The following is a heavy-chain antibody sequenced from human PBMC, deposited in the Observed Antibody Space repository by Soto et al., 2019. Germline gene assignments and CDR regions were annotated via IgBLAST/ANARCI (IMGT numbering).Heavy chain of an antibody. CDR1: GFTFDDYA. V-gene: IGHV3-9*01. D-gene: IGHD6-13*01. CDR2: VSWNSGSI. Sequence: GGSLRLSCAASGFTFDDYAMHWVRQAPGKGLEWVSVVSWNSGSIGYADSVKGRFTISRDNAKNSQYLQMNSLRAEDTALYYCAKDWDSSSWYWFDPWGQGTLVTVSS. CDR3: AKDWDSSSWYWFDP. J-gene: IGHJ5*02.